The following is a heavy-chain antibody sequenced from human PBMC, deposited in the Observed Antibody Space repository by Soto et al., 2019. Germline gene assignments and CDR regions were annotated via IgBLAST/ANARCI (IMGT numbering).Heavy chain of an antibody. CDR1: GGTFSSYA. D-gene: IGHD3-10*01. V-gene: IGHV1-69*13. CDR3: AREDRNPMVRGVIGYYGMDV. CDR2: IIPIFGTA. J-gene: IGHJ6*02. Sequence: SVKVSCKASGGTFSSYAISWVRQAPGQGLEWMGGIIPIFGTANYAQKFQGRVTITADESTSTAYMELSSLRSEDTAVYYCAREDRNPMVRGVIGYYGMDVWGQGTTLTVSS.